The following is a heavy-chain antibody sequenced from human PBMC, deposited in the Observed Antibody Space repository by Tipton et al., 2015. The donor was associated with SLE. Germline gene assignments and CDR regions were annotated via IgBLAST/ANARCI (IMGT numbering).Heavy chain of an antibody. CDR2: ISSSSSYI. J-gene: IGHJ6*03. V-gene: IGHV3-21*01. CDR3: ARDSADFWSGYYGYYYYMDV. Sequence: SLRLSCAASGFTFSSYSMNWVRQAPGKGLEWVSSISSSSSYIYYADSVKGRFTVSRDNSQNTLFLQMNSLRPEDTAVYYCARDSADFWSGYYGYYYYMDVWGRGTTVTVSS. D-gene: IGHD3-3*01. CDR1: GFTFSSYS.